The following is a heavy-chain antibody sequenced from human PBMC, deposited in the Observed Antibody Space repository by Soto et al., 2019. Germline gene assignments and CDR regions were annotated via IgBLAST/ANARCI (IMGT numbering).Heavy chain of an antibody. V-gene: IGHV4-30-4*01. CDR3: ARASAYGTDYYYGMDV. CDR2: IYYSGST. D-gene: IGHD1-26*01. CDR1: GGSISSGDYY. Sequence: QVQLQESGPGLVKPSQTLSLTCTVSGGSISSGDYYWSWIRQPPGKGLEWIGYIYYSGSTYYNPSLNGRVTISVDTSKNQFALKLSSVTAADTAVYYCARASAYGTDYYYGMDVWGQGTTVTVSS. J-gene: IGHJ6*02.